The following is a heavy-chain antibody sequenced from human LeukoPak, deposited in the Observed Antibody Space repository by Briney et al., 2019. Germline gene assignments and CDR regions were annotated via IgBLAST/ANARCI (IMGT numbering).Heavy chain of an antibody. CDR2: INPNSGGT. CDR3: ARGENYDRYYMDV. CDR1: GYTFTGYY. D-gene: IGHD3-3*01. Sequence: GASVKVSCKASGYTFTGYYMHWVSQAPGQGLEWMGWINPNSGGTNYAQKFQGRVTMTRDTSISTAYMELSRLRSDDTAVYYCARGENYDRYYMDVWGKGTTVTVSS. V-gene: IGHV1-2*02. J-gene: IGHJ6*03.